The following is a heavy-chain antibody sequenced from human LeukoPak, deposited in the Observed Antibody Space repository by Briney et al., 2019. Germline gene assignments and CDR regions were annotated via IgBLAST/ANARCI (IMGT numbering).Heavy chain of an antibody. Sequence: KPSETLSLTCAVYGGSFSGYYWNWIRQPPGKGLEWIGYIYYSGSTDYNPSLKSRVTMSVDTSKNQFSLKLNSVTAADTAVYYCARGGARGSSAFDVWGQGTMVIVSA. V-gene: IGHV4-59*01. D-gene: IGHD3-10*01. CDR3: ARGGARGSSAFDV. J-gene: IGHJ3*01. CDR2: IYYSGST. CDR1: GGSFSGYY.